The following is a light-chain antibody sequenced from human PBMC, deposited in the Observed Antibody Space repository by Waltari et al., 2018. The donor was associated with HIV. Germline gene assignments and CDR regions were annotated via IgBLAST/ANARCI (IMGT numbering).Light chain of an antibody. V-gene: IGLV1-40*01. Sequence: QSTLTQPRSVSGSPGQSVTIPCTGSSSNIGAPYDVPWYQQVPGTAPKLLIYGNNNRPSGVPDRFSGSKSGTSASLAITGLQAEDEADYFCATWDSSLGLEVFGVGTRLTVL. CDR2: GNN. J-gene: IGLJ2*01. CDR3: ATWDSSLGLEV. CDR1: SSNIGAPYD.